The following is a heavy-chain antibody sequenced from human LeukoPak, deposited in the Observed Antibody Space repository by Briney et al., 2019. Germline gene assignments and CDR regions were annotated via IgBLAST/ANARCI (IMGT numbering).Heavy chain of an antibody. D-gene: IGHD2-8*02. Sequence: PGGSLRLSCAASGFTFDDYTMHWVRQAPGKGLEWVSSIFPSGGEIHYADSVRGRFTISRDNSKSTLSLQMSSLRAEDTAIYYCATYRQVLLPFESWGQGTLVTVSS. CDR1: GFTFDDYT. CDR3: ATYRQVLLPFES. J-gene: IGHJ4*02. CDR2: IFPSGGEI. V-gene: IGHV3-23*01.